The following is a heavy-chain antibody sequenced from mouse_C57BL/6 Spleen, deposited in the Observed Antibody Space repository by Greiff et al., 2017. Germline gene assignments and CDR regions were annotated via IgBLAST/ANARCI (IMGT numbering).Heavy chain of an antibody. V-gene: IGHV1-81*01. D-gene: IGHD1-1*01. CDR3: ARIITSVSLGYFDV. J-gene: IGHJ1*03. CDR1: GYTFTSYG. CDR2: IYPRSGNT. Sequence: QVQLQQSGAELARPGASVKLSCKASGYTFTSYGISWVKQRTGQGLEWIGEIYPRSGNTYYNEKFKGKATLTGDKSSSTAYMELRSLTSEDSAVYFCARIITSVSLGYFDVWGTGTTVTVSA.